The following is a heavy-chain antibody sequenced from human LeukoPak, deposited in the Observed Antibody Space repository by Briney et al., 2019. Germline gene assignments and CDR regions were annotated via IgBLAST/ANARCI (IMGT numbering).Heavy chain of an antibody. D-gene: IGHD3-10*01. V-gene: IGHV1-69*05. J-gene: IGHJ4*02. CDR3: AREAWFGELSYFDY. Sequence: SVKVSCKASGGTFSSYATSRVRQAPAPGLEWMGGIIPIFGTANYAQKFQGRVTITTDESTSTAYMELSSLRSEDTAVYYCAREAWFGELSYFDYWGQGTLVTVSS. CDR2: IIPIFGTA. CDR1: GGTFSSYA.